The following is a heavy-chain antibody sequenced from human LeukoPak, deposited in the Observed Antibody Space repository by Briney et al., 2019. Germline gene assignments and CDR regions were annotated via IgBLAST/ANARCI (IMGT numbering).Heavy chain of an antibody. CDR2: VYYSGST. CDR1: GGSFSSYY. J-gene: IGHJ5*02. Sequence: PSETLSLTCNVSGGSFSSYYWTWIRQPPGKGLEWIGNVYYSGSTNYKSSLKSRVSISVDRSKNQFSLELRSVTPVDTAVYYCARVVEFQVLSFDPWGQGTLVTVSS. D-gene: IGHD4/OR15-4a*01. V-gene: IGHV4-59*01. CDR3: ARVVEFQVLSFDP.